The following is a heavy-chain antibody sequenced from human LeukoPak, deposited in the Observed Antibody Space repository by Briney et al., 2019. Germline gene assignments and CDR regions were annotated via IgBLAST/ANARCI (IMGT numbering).Heavy chain of an antibody. Sequence: GGSLRLSCEIPGSFFITNGINWVPKSLGRGLEWLATIAGGDESTYYADSVKGRFAISRDNSKNTVFLHMNSLRVEDTAVYYCARGVYWSLDYWGQGTPVTVSS. V-gene: IGHV3-23*01. J-gene: IGHJ4*02. D-gene: IGHD1-1*01. CDR2: IAGGDEST. CDR3: ARGVYWSLDY. CDR1: GSFFITNG.